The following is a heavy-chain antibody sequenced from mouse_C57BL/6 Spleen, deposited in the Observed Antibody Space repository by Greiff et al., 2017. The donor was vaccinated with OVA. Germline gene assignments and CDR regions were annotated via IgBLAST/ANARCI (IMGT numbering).Heavy chain of an antibody. CDR2: INPYNGDT. D-gene: IGHD1-1*01. Sequence: EVQVVESGPELVKPGDSVKISCKASGYSFTGYFMNWVMQSHGKSLEWIGRINPYNGDTFYNQKFKGKATLTVDKSSSTAHMELRSLTSEDSAVYYCARSDYGSSYDYFDYWGQGTTLTVSS. CDR1: GYSFTGYF. V-gene: IGHV1-20*01. J-gene: IGHJ2*01. CDR3: ARSDYGSSYDYFDY.